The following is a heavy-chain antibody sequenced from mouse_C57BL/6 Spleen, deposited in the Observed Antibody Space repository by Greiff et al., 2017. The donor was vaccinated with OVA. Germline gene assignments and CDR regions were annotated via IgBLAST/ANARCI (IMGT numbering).Heavy chain of an antibody. D-gene: IGHD1-1*01. CDR2: IDPEDGET. CDR1: GFNIKDYY. J-gene: IGHJ2*01. CDR3: ARRYYYGSSFDY. Sequence: EVQLQQSGAELVKPGASVKLSCTASGFNIKDYYMHWVKQRTEQGLEWIGRIDPEDGETKCAPKFQGKATITADTSSNTAYLQLSSLTSEDTAVYYCARRYYYGSSFDYWGQGTTLTVSS. V-gene: IGHV14-2*01.